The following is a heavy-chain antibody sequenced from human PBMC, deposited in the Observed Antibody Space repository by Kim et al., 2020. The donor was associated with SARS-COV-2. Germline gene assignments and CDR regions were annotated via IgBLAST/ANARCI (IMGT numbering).Heavy chain of an antibody. V-gene: IGHV4-59*01. CDR3: ARDQGPNSSGWYGRLDY. Sequence: SETLSLTCTVSGGSISSYYWSWIRQPPGKGLEWIGYIYYSGSTNYNPSLKSRVTISVDTSKNQFSLKLSSVTAAATAVYYCARDQGPNSSGWYGRLDYWGQGTLVTVSS. CDR1: GGSISSYY. CDR2: IYYSGST. D-gene: IGHD6-19*01. J-gene: IGHJ4*02.